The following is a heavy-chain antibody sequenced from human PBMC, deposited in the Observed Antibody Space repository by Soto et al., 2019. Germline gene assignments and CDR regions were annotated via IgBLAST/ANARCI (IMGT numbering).Heavy chain of an antibody. CDR1: GYGFTTYG. J-gene: IGHJ4*02. D-gene: IGHD1-1*01. V-gene: IGHV1-18*01. CDR2: ISAHNGNT. CDR3: ARGRYGDY. Sequence: QVHLVQSGAEVKKPGASVKVSCKGSGYGFTTYGSTWVRQAPGQGLEWMAWISAHNGNTNYAQKLQGTVTVTRDTPTSTAYRELTSLTSDDTAVYYCARGRYGDYWGQGALVTVSS.